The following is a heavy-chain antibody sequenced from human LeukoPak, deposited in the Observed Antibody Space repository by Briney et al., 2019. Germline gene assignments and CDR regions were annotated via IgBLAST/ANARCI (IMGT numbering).Heavy chain of an antibody. D-gene: IGHD3-22*01. CDR2: IYYSGST. CDR3: ARAAFRRGVVIRADWFDP. Sequence: SETLSLTCTVSGGSVSSGSYYWSWIRQPPGKGLEWIGYIYYSGSTNYNPSLKSRVTISVDTSKNQFSLKLSSVTAADTAVYYCARAAFRRGVVIRADWFDPWGQGTLVTVSS. CDR1: GGSVSSGSYY. V-gene: IGHV4-61*01. J-gene: IGHJ5*02.